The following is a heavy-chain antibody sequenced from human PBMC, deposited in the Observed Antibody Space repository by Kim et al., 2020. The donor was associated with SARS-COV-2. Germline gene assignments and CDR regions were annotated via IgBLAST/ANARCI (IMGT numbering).Heavy chain of an antibody. D-gene: IGHD3-9*01. Sequence: GGSLRLSCVASGFDFRNYVMHWVRQTPGKGLEWVAVISYDGKTRYYPDSVRGRFTISRGNTKNTLYLQMNRLRPEDTAVYYCARDTDLLTGYFNKGYYF. V-gene: IGHV3-30*03. CDR2: ISYDGKTR. J-gene: IGHJ4*01. CDR1: GFDFRNYV. CDR3: ARDTDLLTGYFNKGYYF.